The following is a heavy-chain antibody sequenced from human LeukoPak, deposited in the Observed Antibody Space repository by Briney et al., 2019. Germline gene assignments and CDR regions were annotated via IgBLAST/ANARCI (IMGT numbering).Heavy chain of an antibody. J-gene: IGHJ4*02. CDR3: ARDRPHFDY. CDR2: ISYDGSNK. CDR1: GFTFSSYA. D-gene: IGHD6-6*01. V-gene: IGHV3-30-3*01. Sequence: PGGSLRLSCAASGFTFSSYAMHGVRQAPGKGVEWVAVISYDGSNKYYADSVKGRFTISRDNSKNTLYLQMNSLRAEDTAVYYCARDRPHFDYWGQGTLVTVSS.